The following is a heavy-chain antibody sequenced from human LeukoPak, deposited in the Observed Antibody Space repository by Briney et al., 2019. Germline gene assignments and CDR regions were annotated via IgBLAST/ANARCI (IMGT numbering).Heavy chain of an antibody. D-gene: IGHD3-9*01. Sequence: SETLSLTCSVSGYSISSGYYWDWIRQPPGKGLEWIASIYHSGKSYYNPSLESRVTISVDTSKNEISLKLRSVTAADTAVYYCARGRTRYFDWLVLPGSALADPKRRFDPWGQGTLVTVSS. CDR1: GYSISSGYY. V-gene: IGHV4-38-2*02. CDR2: IYHSGKS. J-gene: IGHJ5*02. CDR3: ARGRTRYFDWLVLPGSALADPKRRFDP.